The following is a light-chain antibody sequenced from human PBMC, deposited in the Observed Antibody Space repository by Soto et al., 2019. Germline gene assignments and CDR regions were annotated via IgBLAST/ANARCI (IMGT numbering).Light chain of an antibody. Sequence: DIQMTQSPSSLSVSVGDRVTITCRASQSIGGFLNWYQQKLGKAHKLLIYDAYTLQSGVQSRFSGSGSGTDFTLTIRSLQPEDFATYYCKQLNSYPITFGQGTRLEIK. CDR3: KQLNSYPIT. CDR2: DAY. V-gene: IGKV1-39*01. J-gene: IGKJ5*01. CDR1: QSIGGF.